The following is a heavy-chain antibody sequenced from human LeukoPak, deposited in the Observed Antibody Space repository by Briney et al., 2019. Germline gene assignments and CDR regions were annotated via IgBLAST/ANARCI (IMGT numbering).Heavy chain of an antibody. D-gene: IGHD2-15*01. Sequence: GASVKVSCKTSGYTFTDSYMHWVRQAPGQGLEWIGWINPNAGDTTYAQGFHGRVTMTRDTSISTVYMELSSLKLDDTAVYYCTREGRVGVPFDYWGQGTLVTVSS. V-gene: IGHV1-2*02. CDR2: INPNAGDT. J-gene: IGHJ4*02. CDR3: TREGRVGVPFDY. CDR1: GYTFTDSY.